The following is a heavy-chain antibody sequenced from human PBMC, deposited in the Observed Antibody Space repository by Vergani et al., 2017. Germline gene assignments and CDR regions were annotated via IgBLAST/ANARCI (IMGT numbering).Heavy chain of an antibody. J-gene: IGHJ4*02. CDR1: GGSISSGGYY. V-gene: IGHV4-31*03. CDR3: ARGKAPDYDYVWGSYRPHYFDD. Sequence: QVQLQESGPGLVKPSQTLSLTCTVSGGSISSGGYYWSWIRQHPGKGLEWIGYIYYSGSTYYNPSLKSRVTITVDTSKNQFSLKLSSVTAADTDVYYCARGKAPDYDYVWGSYRPHYFDDWGQGRLVTVST. CDR2: IYYSGST. D-gene: IGHD3-16*02.